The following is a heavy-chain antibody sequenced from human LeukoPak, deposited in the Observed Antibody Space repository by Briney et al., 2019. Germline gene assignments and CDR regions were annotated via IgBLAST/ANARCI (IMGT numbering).Heavy chain of an antibody. CDR1: GGSFSGYY. D-gene: IGHD5-18*01. V-gene: IGHV4-34*01. Sequence: SETLSLTCAVYGGSFSGYYWSWIRQPPGKGLEWIGEINHSGSTNYNPSLKSRVTISVDTSKNQFSLKLSSVTAADTAVYYCARGLDTAMVTWYYLDYWGQGTLVTVSS. J-gene: IGHJ4*02. CDR2: INHSGST. CDR3: ARGLDTAMVTWYYLDY.